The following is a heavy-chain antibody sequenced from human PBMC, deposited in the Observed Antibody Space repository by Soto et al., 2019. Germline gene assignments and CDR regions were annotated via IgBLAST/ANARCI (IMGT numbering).Heavy chain of an antibody. CDR1: GGSISSGGYY. CDR2: IYYSGST. D-gene: IGHD6-13*01. CDR3: ARDSRVSRFSSSWDGNWFDP. J-gene: IGHJ5*02. V-gene: IGHV4-31*03. Sequence: PSETLSLTCTVSGGSISSGGYYWSWIRQHPGKGLEWIGYIYYSGSTYYNPSLKSRVTISVDTSKNQFSLKLSSVTAADTAVYYCARDSRVSRFSSSWDGNWFDPWGQGTLVTVSS.